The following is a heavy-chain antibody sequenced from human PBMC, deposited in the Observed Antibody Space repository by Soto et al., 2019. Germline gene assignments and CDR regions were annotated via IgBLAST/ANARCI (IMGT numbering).Heavy chain of an antibody. CDR2: ISGSGGST. CDR3: ANSFSNTYSSGGKFDY. D-gene: IGHD6-19*01. V-gene: IGHV3-23*01. J-gene: IGHJ4*02. Sequence: RGSLRLSCAASGFTFSSYAMSWVRQAPGKGLEWVSAISGSGGSTYYADSVKGRFTISRDNSKNTLYLQMNSLRAEDTAVYYCANSFSNTYSSGGKFDYWGQGTLVTVSS. CDR1: GFTFSSYA.